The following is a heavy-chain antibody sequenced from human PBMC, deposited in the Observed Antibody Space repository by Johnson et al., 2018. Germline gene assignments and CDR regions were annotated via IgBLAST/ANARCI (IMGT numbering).Heavy chain of an antibody. V-gene: IGHV3-11*01. CDR2: ISSSSNTI. J-gene: IGHJ6*02. CDR3: ARMDV. Sequence: VQLVESWGGLVKPGGSLRLSCAASGFTFTDYYMGWIRQAPGKGLEWVSYISSSSNTIFYADSVKGRFTISRDNAKNSLYLQMNSLRAEDTAVYYCARMDVWGQGTTVTVSS. CDR1: GFTFTDYY.